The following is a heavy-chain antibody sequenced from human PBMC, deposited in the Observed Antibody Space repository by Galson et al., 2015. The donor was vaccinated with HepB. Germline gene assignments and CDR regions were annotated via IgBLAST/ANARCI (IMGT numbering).Heavy chain of an antibody. CDR2: ISTYSGNT. D-gene: IGHD3-10*01. CDR1: GYTFTTYG. Sequence: SVKVSCKASGYTFTTYGMSWVRQAPGQGLEWVGWISTYSGNTNYAQKFQGRVTMTTDTSTSTAYMELRSLRSDDTAVYYCVRGGYYYGSGSHIFDYWGQGTLVTVSS. V-gene: IGHV1-18*01. J-gene: IGHJ4*02. CDR3: VRGGYYYGSGSHIFDY.